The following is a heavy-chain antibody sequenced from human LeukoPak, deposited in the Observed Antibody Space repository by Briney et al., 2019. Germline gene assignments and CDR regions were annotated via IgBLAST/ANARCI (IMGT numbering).Heavy chain of an antibody. J-gene: IGHJ4*02. CDR2: IRGGGET. V-gene: IGHV3-23*01. CDR1: GFTFSTYA. Sequence: GGSLRLSCAASGFTFSTYAMSWVRQAPARGLEWVSSIRGGGETFYADSVKGRFTISRDNSKNTLHLQMNSLRAEDTAVFYCARGGINWYGFDYWGQGTLVTVSS. CDR3: ARGGINWYGFDY. D-gene: IGHD6-13*01.